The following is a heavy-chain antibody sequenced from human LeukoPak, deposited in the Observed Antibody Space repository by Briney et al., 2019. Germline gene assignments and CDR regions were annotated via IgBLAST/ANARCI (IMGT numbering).Heavy chain of an antibody. D-gene: IGHD3-3*01. CDR1: GGSISSGGYY. V-gene: IGHV4-30-2*01. Sequence: KSSETLSLTCTVSGGSISSGGYYWSWIRQPPGKGLEWIGYIYHSGSTYYNPSLKSRVTISVDRSKNQFSLKLSSVTAADTAVYYCARGREIFGVVTNYWYFDLWGRGTLVTVSS. CDR2: IYHSGST. J-gene: IGHJ2*01. CDR3: ARGREIFGVVTNYWYFDL.